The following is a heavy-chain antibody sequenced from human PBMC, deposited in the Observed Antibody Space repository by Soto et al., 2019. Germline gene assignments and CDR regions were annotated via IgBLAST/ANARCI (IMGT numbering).Heavy chain of an antibody. CDR3: VRDMAAGGP. CDR1: GFILSDYQ. D-gene: IGHD3-10*01. V-gene: IGHV3-72*01. Sequence: GGSLRLSCAVSGFILSDYQMDWVRQAPGKGLEWVGRSRHKPERYTTEYAASMRGRFTISRDESDSSLYLQMNNLRFDDTAVYYCVRDMAAGGPWGQGTLVTVSS. CDR2: SRHKPERYTT. J-gene: IGHJ5*02.